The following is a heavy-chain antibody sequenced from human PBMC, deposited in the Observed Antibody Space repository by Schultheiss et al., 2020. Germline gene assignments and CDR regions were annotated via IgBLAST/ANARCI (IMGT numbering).Heavy chain of an antibody. CDR3: ARDPLLTGDPEIFDY. Sequence: SETLSLTCAVYGGSFSGYYWSWIRQPPGKGLEWIGEINHSGSTNYNPSLKSRVTISVDTSKNQFSLKLSSVTAADTAVYYCARDPLLTGDPEIFDYWGQGTLVTGYS. CDR2: INHSGST. D-gene: IGHD7-27*01. J-gene: IGHJ4*02. CDR1: GGSFSGYY. V-gene: IGHV4-34*01.